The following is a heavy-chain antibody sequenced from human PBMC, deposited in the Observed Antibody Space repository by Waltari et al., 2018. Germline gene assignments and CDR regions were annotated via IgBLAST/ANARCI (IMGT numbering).Heavy chain of an antibody. CDR1: GGSISSGSYY. J-gene: IGHJ4*02. Sequence: QVQLQESGPGLVKPSQTLSLTCPVSGGSISSGSYYWSWIRQHPGKGLEWIGYIYYSGSTYYKPSLKSRVTISVDTSKNQFSLKLSSVTAADTAVYYCARAPPGYEKFFDYWGQGTLVTVSS. V-gene: IGHV4-31*03. CDR2: IYYSGST. CDR3: ARAPPGYEKFFDY. D-gene: IGHD5-12*01.